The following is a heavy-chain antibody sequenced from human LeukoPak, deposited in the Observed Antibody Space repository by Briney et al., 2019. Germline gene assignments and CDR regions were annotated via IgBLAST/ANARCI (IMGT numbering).Heavy chain of an antibody. CDR2: MNPNSGNT. CDR1: GYTFTSYD. Sequence: PVASVKVSCKASGYTFTSYDINWVRQATGQGLEWMGWMNPNSGNTNYAQKLRGRVTMTTDTSTSTAYMELRSLRSDDTAVYYCARGGTSGWRTPNDDYWGQGTLVTVSS. D-gene: IGHD6-19*01. CDR3: ARGGTSGWRTPNDDY. J-gene: IGHJ4*02. V-gene: IGHV1-8*01.